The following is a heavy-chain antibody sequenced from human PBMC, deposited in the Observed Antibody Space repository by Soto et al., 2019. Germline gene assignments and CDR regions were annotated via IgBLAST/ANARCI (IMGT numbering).Heavy chain of an antibody. CDR2: FRGSGDGT. CDR3: AKGPDPGAFDI. D-gene: IGHD3-10*01. V-gene: IGHV3-23*01. J-gene: IGHJ3*02. Sequence: EVQLLESGGGLVQPGGSLRLSCAASGFTFSSYAMSWVRQAPGKGLEWVSTFRGSGDGTYYADSVKGRFTVSRDNSNNQLYLQRNGLRAEDTAVYYYAKGPDPGAFDIWGQGTMVTVSS. CDR1: GFTFSSYA.